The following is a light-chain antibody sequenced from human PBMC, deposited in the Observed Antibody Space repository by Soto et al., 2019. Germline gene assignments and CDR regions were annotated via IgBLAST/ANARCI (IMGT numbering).Light chain of an antibody. Sequence: EIQVAQSPSSLSVSVGDRVTITCRASEYINIYLNWYQQKPGKAPKLLISAASSLQSGVPSRFSGSGSVTDFTLTISSLQPEDFATYYCQQSYSTPHTFGQGTKLEIK. CDR3: QQSYSTPHT. CDR2: AAS. J-gene: IGKJ2*01. V-gene: IGKV1-39*01. CDR1: EYINIY.